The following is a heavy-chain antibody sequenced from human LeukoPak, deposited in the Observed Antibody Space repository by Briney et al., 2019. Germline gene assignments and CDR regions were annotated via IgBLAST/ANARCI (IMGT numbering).Heavy chain of an antibody. V-gene: IGHV3-48*03. CDR2: ISSSGSTI. CDR3: ARYDYVWGSYRIGPKNAFDI. D-gene: IGHD3-16*02. J-gene: IGHJ3*02. CDR1: GFTSSSYE. Sequence: LPGGSLRLSCAASGFTSSSYEMNWVRQAPGKGLEWVSYISSSGSTIYYADSVKGRFTISRDNAKNSLYLQMNSLRAEDTAVYYCARYDYVWGSYRIGPKNAFDIWGQGTMVTVSS.